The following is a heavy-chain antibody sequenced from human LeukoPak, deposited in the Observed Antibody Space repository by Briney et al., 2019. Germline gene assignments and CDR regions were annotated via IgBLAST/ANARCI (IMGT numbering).Heavy chain of an antibody. D-gene: IGHD3-22*01. Sequence: GGSLRLSCAASGFAFNKYWMHWVRQAPGKGLVWVSRINGDGSTTSYADSVKGGFTISRDNAKNTLYLRMSSLRAEDTAVYYCATGNYYDSRGYYTFGHWGQGTLVTVSS. CDR2: INGDGSTT. V-gene: IGHV3-74*01. CDR3: ATGNYYDSRGYYTFGH. J-gene: IGHJ4*02. CDR1: GFAFNKYW.